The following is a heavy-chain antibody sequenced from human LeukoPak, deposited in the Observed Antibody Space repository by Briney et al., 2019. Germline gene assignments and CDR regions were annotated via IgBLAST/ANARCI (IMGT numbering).Heavy chain of an antibody. CDR1: GGSISSGGYS. Sequence: PSETLSLTCAVSGGSISSGGYSWSWIRQPPGKGLEWIGSIYYSGSTYYNPSLKSRVTISVDTSKNQFSLKLSSVTAADTAVYYCARTSVVVPAAIVSWGQGTLVTVSS. CDR3: ARTSVVVPAAIVS. D-gene: IGHD2-2*01. CDR2: IYYSGST. J-gene: IGHJ4*02. V-gene: IGHV4-39*07.